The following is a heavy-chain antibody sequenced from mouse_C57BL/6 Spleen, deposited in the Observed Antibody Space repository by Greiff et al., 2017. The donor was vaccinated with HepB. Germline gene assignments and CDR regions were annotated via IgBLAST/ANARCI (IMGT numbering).Heavy chain of an antibody. CDR1: GYSFTGYF. J-gene: IGHJ2*01. V-gene: IGHV1-20*01. D-gene: IGHD2-4*01. CDR3: ARSYDYEGGLGFDY. Sequence: EVKLMESGPELVKPGDSVKISCKASGYSFTGYFMNWVMQSHGKSLEWIGRINPYNGDTFYNQKFKGKATLTVDKSSSTAHMELRSLTSEDSAVYYCARSYDYEGGLGFDYWGQGTTLTVSS. CDR2: INPYNGDT.